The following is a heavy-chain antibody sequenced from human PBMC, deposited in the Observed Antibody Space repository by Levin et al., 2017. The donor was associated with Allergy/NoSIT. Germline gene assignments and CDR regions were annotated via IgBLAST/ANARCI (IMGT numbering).Heavy chain of an antibody. CDR2: INSDGSST. Sequence: GESLKISCEASGFTFSSYWMHWVRQAPGKGLVWVSRINSDGSSTSYADSVKGRFTISRDNAKNTLYLQMNSLRAEDTAVYYCARADDGSGSNRQLDYWGQGTLVTVSS. V-gene: IGHV3-74*01. CDR3: ARADDGSGSNRQLDY. J-gene: IGHJ4*02. D-gene: IGHD3-10*01. CDR1: GFTFSSYW.